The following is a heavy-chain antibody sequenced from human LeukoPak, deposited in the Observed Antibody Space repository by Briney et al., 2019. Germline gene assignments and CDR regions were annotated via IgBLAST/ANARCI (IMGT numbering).Heavy chain of an antibody. D-gene: IGHD6-19*01. CDR1: GGSISSSTSY. CDR3: ARLRGWYQYYFDY. J-gene: IGHJ4*02. V-gene: IGHV4-39*02. Sequence: SGTLSLTCTVSGGSISSSTSYWGWIRQPPGKGLEWIGSIYYSGGTYYNPSLMGRVTISVDTSNNHFSLKLSSVTAADTAVYYCARLRGWYQYYFDYWGQGTLVTVSS. CDR2: IYYSGGT.